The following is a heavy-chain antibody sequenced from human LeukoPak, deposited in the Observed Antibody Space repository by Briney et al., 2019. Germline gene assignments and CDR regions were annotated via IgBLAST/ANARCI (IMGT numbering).Heavy chain of an antibody. CDR3: ARDKAPVTYYYGSGSYYSVEEGSNWFDP. D-gene: IGHD3-10*01. J-gene: IGHJ5*02. V-gene: IGHV3-66*01. CDR1: GFTVSSNY. CDR2: IYSGGST. Sequence: PGGFLRLSCAASGFTVSSNYMSWVRQAPGKGLEWVSVIYSGGSTYYADSVKGRFTISRDNSKNTLYLQMNSLRAEDTAVYYCARDKAPVTYYYGSGSYYSVEEGSNWFDPWGQGTLVTVSS.